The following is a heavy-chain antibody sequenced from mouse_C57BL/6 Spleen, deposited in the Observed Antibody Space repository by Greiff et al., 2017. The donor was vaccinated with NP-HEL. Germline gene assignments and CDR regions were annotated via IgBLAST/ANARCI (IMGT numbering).Heavy chain of an antibody. Sequence: EVKLRESGPGLVKPSQSLSLTCSVTGYSITSGYYWNWIRQFPGNKLEWMGYISYDGSNNYNPSLKNRISITRDTSKNQFFLKLNSVTTEDTATYYCARGDYDYDGLYWGQGTSVTVSS. CDR2: ISYDGSN. D-gene: IGHD2-4*01. V-gene: IGHV3-6*01. CDR3: ARGDYDYDGLY. CDR1: GYSITSGYY. J-gene: IGHJ4*01.